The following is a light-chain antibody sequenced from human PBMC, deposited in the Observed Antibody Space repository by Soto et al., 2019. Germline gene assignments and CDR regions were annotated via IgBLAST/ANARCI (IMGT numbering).Light chain of an antibody. CDR1: QSISNW. V-gene: IGKV1-5*03. CDR3: QQYNSYSRT. CDR2: KAS. J-gene: IGKJ1*01. Sequence: DIQMTQSPSTLSASVGDRVAITCRASQSISNWLAWYQQKPGRAPKLLIYKASSLESGVPPRFSGSGSRTEFSLTISSLQPDDFATYYCQQYNSYSRTFGQGTKVDIK.